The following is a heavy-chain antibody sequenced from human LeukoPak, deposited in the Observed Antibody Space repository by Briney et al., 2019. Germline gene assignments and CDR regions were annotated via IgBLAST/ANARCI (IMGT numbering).Heavy chain of an antibody. J-gene: IGHJ4*02. Sequence: SETLSLTCTVSGGSISSYYWSWIRQPPGKGLEWIGYIYYSGSTNYNPSLKSRVTISVDTSKNQFSQKLSSVTAADTAVYYCTRGHPSGWYHNWGQGTLVTVSS. V-gene: IGHV4-59*01. CDR1: GGSISSYY. D-gene: IGHD6-19*01. CDR3: TRGHPSGWYHN. CDR2: IYYSGST.